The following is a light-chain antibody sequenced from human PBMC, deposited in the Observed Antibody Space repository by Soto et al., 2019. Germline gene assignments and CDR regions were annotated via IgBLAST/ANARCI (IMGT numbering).Light chain of an antibody. J-gene: IGKJ4*01. V-gene: IGKV3-15*01. CDR3: QQYSTWLS. Sequence: EIVMTQSPATLSVSPGERVTLSCRASQSVGTTLAWYQQKPGQPPRLLIRGASTRATGIPDRFGGSGSGTEFTLTISSLQSEDFAVYYCQQYSTWLSVGGGTKVEIK. CDR2: GAS. CDR1: QSVGTT.